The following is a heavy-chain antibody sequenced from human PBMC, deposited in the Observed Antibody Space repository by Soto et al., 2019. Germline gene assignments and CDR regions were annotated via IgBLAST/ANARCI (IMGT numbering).Heavy chain of an antibody. CDR1: GGSISSYY. CDR2: IYYSGST. D-gene: IGHD3-10*01. Sequence: PSETLSLTCTVSGGSISSYYWSWIRQPPGKGLEWIGYIYYSGSTNYNPSLKSRVTISVDTSKNQFSLKLSSVTAADTAVYYCARHYLNPYYYGAGSFDYWGQGTLVTVSS. V-gene: IGHV4-59*08. CDR3: ARHYLNPYYYGAGSFDY. J-gene: IGHJ4*02.